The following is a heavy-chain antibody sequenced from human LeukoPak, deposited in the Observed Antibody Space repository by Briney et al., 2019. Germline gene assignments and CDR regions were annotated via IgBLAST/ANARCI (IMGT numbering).Heavy chain of an antibody. CDR1: GFTFSTYN. CDR2: ISSSSSYI. Sequence: GGSLRLSCAASGFTFSTYNINWVRQAPGKGLEWVSSISSSSSYIYYADSVKGRFTISRGNAKNSLYLQMNSLRAEDTAVYYCARGQQWLKDYWGQGTLVTVSS. J-gene: IGHJ4*02. V-gene: IGHV3-21*06. CDR3: ARGQQWLKDY. D-gene: IGHD6-19*01.